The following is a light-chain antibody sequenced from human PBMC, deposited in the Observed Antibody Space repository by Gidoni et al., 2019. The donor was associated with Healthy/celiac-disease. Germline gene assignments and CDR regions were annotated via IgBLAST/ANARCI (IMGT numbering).Light chain of an antibody. J-gene: IGKJ1*01. V-gene: IGKV1-39*01. CDR3: QQSYSTPVT. CDR2: AAS. Sequence: DIQMTQSPSSLSASVGDSVTITCRASQSISSYLNWYQQKPGKAPKLLSYAASSLQSGVPSRFSGSGSGTDFTLTISSLQPEDFATYYCQQSYSTPVTFGQGTKVEIK. CDR1: QSISSY.